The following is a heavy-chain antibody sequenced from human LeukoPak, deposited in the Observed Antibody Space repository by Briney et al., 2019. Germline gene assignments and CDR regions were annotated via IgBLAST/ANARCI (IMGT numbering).Heavy chain of an antibody. CDR2: MNPNSGNT. V-gene: IGHV1-8*03. J-gene: IGHJ5*02. Sequence: ASVKVSCKASGYTFTSYDINWVRQATGQGLEWMGWMNPNSGNTGYAQKFQGRVTITRNTSISTAYMELSSLRSEDTAVYYCARGDYDILTGCPDWFDPWGQGTLVTVSS. CDR3: ARGDYDILTGCPDWFDP. D-gene: IGHD3-9*01. CDR1: GYTFTSYD.